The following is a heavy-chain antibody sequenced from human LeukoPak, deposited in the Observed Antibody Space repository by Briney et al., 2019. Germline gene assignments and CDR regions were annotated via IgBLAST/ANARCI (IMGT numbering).Heavy chain of an antibody. CDR2: INPNSGGT. J-gene: IGHJ4*02. CDR1: GYTFTGYY. CDR3: ARGDSSSWYVGRFDY. D-gene: IGHD6-13*01. V-gene: IGHV1-2*02. Sequence: ASVEVSCKASGYTFTGYYMHWVRQAPGQGLEWMGWINPNSGGTNYAQKFQGRVTMTRDTSISTAYMELSRLRSDDTAVYYCARGDSSSWYVGRFDYWGQGTLVTVSS.